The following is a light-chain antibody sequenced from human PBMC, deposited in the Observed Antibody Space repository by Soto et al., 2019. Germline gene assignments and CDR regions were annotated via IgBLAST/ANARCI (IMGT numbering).Light chain of an antibody. CDR2: GNS. CDR3: QSYDSSLSGREV. CDR1: SSNIGAGYD. Sequence: QAVVTQPPSVSGAPGQRVTISCTGSSSNIGAGYDVHWYQQLPGTAPKLLIYGNSNRPSGVPDRFSGSKSGTSASLAITGLQAEDEAEYDCQSYDSSLSGREVFGGGTQLTVL. V-gene: IGLV1-40*01. J-gene: IGLJ2*01.